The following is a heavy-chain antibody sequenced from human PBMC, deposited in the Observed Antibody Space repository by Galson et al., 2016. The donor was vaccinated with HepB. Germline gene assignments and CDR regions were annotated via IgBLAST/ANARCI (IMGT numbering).Heavy chain of an antibody. Sequence: SLRLSCAASGFTFNTYSMNWVRQAPGKGLEWVSSVNSAGNYILYADAFKGRFTISRDNTKNSLYLQLNSLRADDTAVYFCARAPGWGQDYFDAWGQGTLVTVSS. D-gene: IGHD3-16*01. CDR3: ARAPGWGQDYFDA. J-gene: IGHJ4*02. CDR1: GFTFNTYS. CDR2: VNSAGNYI. V-gene: IGHV3-21*01.